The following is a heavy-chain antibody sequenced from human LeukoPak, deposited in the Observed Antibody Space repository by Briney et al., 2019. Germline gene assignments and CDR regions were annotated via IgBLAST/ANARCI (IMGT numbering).Heavy chain of an antibody. CDR2: MNLNSGHT. CDR1: GYTFISYD. Sequence: ASVKVSCKASGYTFISYDINWVRQATGQGLEWMGWMNLNSGHTGFAQKFQGRVTMTRNTSISTAYMELSSLRSEDTAVYYCARGTPSHIYYYGSGSYLRFQHWGQGTLATVSS. CDR3: ARGTPSHIYYYGSGSYLRFQH. D-gene: IGHD3-10*01. V-gene: IGHV1-8*01. J-gene: IGHJ1*01.